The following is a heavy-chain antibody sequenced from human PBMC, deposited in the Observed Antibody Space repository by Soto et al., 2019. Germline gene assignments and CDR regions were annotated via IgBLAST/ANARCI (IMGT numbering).Heavy chain of an antibody. CDR1: GYTFTGDY. V-gene: IGHV1-2*02. J-gene: IGHJ4*02. CDR3: ARSPSYYITYYFDY. CDR2: INPNSGGT. Sequence: ASVKFSCKSSGYTFTGDYMHCVRQAPGQGLEWMGWINPNSGGTNYAQKFQGRVTMTRDTSISTAYMELSRLRSDDTAVYYCARSPSYYITYYFDYWGQGTLVTVSS. D-gene: IGHD3-10*01.